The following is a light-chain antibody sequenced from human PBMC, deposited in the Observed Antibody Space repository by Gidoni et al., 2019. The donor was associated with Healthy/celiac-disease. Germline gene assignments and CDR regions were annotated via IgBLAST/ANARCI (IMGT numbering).Light chain of an antibody. CDR3: QQSYSTPXT. CDR2: AAS. J-gene: IGKJ4*01. V-gene: IGKV1-39*01. CDR1: QSISSY. Sequence: DIQMTQSPSSLSASGGDRVTITCRASQSISSYLNWYQQKPGKAPKLLIYAASSLQSGVPSRFSGSGSGTDFTLTISSLQPEDFATYYCQQSYSTPXTFGGGTKVEIK.